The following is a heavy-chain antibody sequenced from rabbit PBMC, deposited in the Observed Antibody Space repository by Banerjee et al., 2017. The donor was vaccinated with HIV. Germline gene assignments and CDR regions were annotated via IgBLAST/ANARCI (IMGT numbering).Heavy chain of an antibody. CDR1: GFDFSYNT. CDR2: IYTGSNSDT. V-gene: IGHV1S40*01. Sequence: QSLEESGGDLVKPGASLTLTCTASGFDFSYNTMCWVRQAPGKGLEWIACIYTGSNSDTYYASWAKGRFTISKTSSTTVTLQMTSLTAADTATYFCARDLDGVIGWNFGLWGPGTLVTVS. CDR3: ARDLDGVIGWNFGL. J-gene: IGHJ4*01. D-gene: IGHD1-1*01.